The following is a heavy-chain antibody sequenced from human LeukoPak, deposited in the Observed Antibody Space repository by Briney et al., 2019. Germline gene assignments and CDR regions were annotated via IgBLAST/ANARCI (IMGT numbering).Heavy chain of an antibody. CDR3: ATGEASTGSFDF. V-gene: IGHV1-18*01. J-gene: IGHJ4*02. CDR1: GYTFNIFA. Sequence: GASVRLSCKTSGYTFNIFAITWVRQAPGQGLEWMGWINPHSGNTNSAQKVKGRVTLTTDTSTRTAYMELRSLRSDDTAMYYCATGEASTGSFDFWGQGTVIAVSS. CDR2: INPHSGNT. D-gene: IGHD3-10*01.